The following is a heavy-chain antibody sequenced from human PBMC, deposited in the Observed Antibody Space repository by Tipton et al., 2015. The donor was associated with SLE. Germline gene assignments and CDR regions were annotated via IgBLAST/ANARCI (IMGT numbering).Heavy chain of an antibody. Sequence: SLRLSCVASGFIFTSYGMHWVRQAPGKGLEWVGIIRYDGSNKFYSDSVKGRFTISRDNSRNTLYLQMNSLRPDDTAVYYCATSTVTTNPDYYYGMDVWGQGTTVTVSS. CDR2: IRYDGSNK. V-gene: IGHV3-30*02. CDR1: GFIFTSYG. D-gene: IGHD4-17*01. CDR3: ATSTVTTNPDYYYGMDV. J-gene: IGHJ6*02.